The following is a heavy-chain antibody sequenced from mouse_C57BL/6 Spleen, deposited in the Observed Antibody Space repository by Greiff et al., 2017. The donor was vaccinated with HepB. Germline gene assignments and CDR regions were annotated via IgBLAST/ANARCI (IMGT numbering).Heavy chain of an antibody. CDR2: ISYDGSN. J-gene: IGHJ3*01. Sequence: EVKLQESGPGLVKPSQSLSLTCSVTGYSITSGYYWNWIRQFPGNKLEWMGYISYDGSNNYNPSLKNRISITRDTSKNQFFLKLNSVTTEDTATYYCASYDSAWFAYWGQGTLVTVSA. CDR1: GYSITSGYY. D-gene: IGHD2-4*01. V-gene: IGHV3-6*01. CDR3: ASYDSAWFAY.